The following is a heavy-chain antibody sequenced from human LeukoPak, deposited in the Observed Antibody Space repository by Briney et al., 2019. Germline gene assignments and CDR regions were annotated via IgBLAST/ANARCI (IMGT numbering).Heavy chain of an antibody. Sequence: PGGSLRLSCAASGFTFSSYAMSWVRQAPGKGLEWVSAISGSGGSTYYADSVKGRFTISRDNSKNTLYLQMNSLRAEDTAVYYCAKVLEKVYYYDSSGYFYFDYWGQGTLDTVSS. J-gene: IGHJ4*02. CDR2: ISGSGGST. CDR3: AKVLEKVYYYDSSGYFYFDY. CDR1: GFTFSSYA. D-gene: IGHD3-22*01. V-gene: IGHV3-23*01.